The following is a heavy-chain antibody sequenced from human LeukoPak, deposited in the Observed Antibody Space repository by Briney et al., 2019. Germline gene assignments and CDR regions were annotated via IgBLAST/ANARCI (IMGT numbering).Heavy chain of an antibody. V-gene: IGHV3-74*01. Sequence: GGSLRLSCAASGFTFSSYWMHWVRQAPGKGLVWVSRINSDGSSTSYADSVKGRFTISRDNAKNTLYLRMNSLRAEDTALYYCARGSDYATTDYWGQGTLVTVSS. CDR3: ARGSDYATTDY. D-gene: IGHD4-17*01. CDR1: GFTFSSYW. CDR2: INSDGSST. J-gene: IGHJ4*02.